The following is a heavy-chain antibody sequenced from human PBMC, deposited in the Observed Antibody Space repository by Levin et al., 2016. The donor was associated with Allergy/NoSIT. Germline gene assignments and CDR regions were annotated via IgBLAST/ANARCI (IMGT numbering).Heavy chain of an antibody. D-gene: IGHD3/OR15-3a*01. J-gene: IGHJ6*02. V-gene: IGHV5-51*01. CDR2: VYPGDSDT. Sequence: GGSLRLSCKASGYSFSDYWIAWVRQMPGKGLEWMGIVYPGDSDTKYSPSFQGQVTMSVDRSSTTAYLQWSRLEASDTAMYYCARHFGRGANDKTFHRSYGLDVWGQGTTVTVSS. CDR3: ARHFGRGANDKTFHRSYGLDV. CDR1: GYSFSDYW.